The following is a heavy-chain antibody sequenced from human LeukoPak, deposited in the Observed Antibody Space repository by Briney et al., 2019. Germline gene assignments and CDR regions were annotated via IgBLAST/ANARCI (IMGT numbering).Heavy chain of an antibody. CDR1: GFTFSSYS. Sequence: GGSLRLSCAASGFTFSSYSMNWVRRAPGKGLEWVSSISSSSSYIYYADSVKDRFTISRDNAKNSLYLQMNSLRAEDTAVYYCARGEMTTVNWGQGTLVTVSS. J-gene: IGHJ4*02. D-gene: IGHD4-11*01. CDR2: ISSSSSYI. V-gene: IGHV3-21*01. CDR3: ARGEMTTVN.